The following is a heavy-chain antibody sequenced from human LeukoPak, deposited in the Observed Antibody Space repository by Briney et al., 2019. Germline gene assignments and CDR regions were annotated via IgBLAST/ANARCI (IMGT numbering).Heavy chain of an antibody. CDR2: INHSGSA. CDR3: ARGLSSGWYPPYYFDY. D-gene: IGHD6-19*01. V-gene: IGHV4-34*01. J-gene: IGHJ4*02. CDR1: GGSFSGYY. Sequence: PSETLSLTCAVYGGSFSGYYWSWIRQPPGKGLEWIGEINHSGSANYNPSLKSRVTIPVDTSKNQFSLKLSSVTAADTAVYYCARGLSSGWYPPYYFDYWGQGTLVTVSS.